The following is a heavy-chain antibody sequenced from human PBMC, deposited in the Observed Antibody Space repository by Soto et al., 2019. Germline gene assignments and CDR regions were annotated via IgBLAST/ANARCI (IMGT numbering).Heavy chain of an antibody. D-gene: IGHD6-19*01. CDR3: AKEGVAVAGTGEFFDY. Sequence: VQLLESGGGLVQPGGSLRLSCAASGFTFSSYAMSWVRQAPGKGLEWVSAISGSGGSTYYADSVKGRFTISRDNSKNTLYLQMNSLRAEDTAVYYCAKEGVAVAGTGEFFDYWGQGTLVTVSS. J-gene: IGHJ4*02. V-gene: IGHV3-23*01. CDR2: ISGSGGST. CDR1: GFTFSSYA.